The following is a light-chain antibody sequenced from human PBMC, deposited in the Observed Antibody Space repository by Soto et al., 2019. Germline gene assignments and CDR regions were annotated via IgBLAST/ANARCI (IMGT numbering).Light chain of an antibody. CDR2: GTS. CDR1: QSINTF. V-gene: IGKV1-5*01. J-gene: IGKJ1*01. Sequence: DIQMTQSPSSLSASVGDRVTITCRASQSINTFLNWFQQKPGKVPKLLVFGTSTLLGGVPSRFSGSGSGTEFTLTISSLQPDDFATYYCQHYNSYSEAFGQGTKVELK. CDR3: QHYNSYSEA.